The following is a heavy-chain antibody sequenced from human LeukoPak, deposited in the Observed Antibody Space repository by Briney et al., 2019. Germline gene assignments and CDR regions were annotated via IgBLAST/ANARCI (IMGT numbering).Heavy chain of an antibody. CDR2: IYSGGST. Sequence: GGSLRLSCAASGFTVSSNYMSWVRQAPGKGLEWVSVIYSGGSTYYADSVKGRFTISRDNSKNTLYLQMNSLRAEETAVYYCARALILWFGESPYYYGMDVWGQGTTVTVSS. CDR1: GFTVSSNY. V-gene: IGHV3-66*01. J-gene: IGHJ6*02. CDR3: ARALILWFGESPYYYGMDV. D-gene: IGHD3-10*01.